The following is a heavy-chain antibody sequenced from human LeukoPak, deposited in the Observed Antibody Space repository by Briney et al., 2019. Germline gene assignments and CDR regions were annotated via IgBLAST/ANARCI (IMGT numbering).Heavy chain of an antibody. CDR2: ISHRGST. D-gene: IGHD1-26*01. V-gene: IGHV4-30-2*01. J-gene: IGHJ4*02. CDR3: ARSEDSGSYFSFDY. CDR1: GDYINNGGHY. Sequence: SETLSLTCSVGGDYINNGGHYWSWIRQPPGKALEYIGYISHRGSTYYNPSLKSLLTISVDGSRNQFSLKLRSVTAADTAVYYCARSEDSGSYFSFDYWGQGTLVTVSS.